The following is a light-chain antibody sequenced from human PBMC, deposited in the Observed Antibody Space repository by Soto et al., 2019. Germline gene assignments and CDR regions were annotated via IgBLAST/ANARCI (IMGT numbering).Light chain of an antibody. CDR1: QSIRTW. Sequence: QVTQVPSYLSASVGDSVTITCRASQSIRTWLAWYQQKPGSAPKLLIYKASTLDSGVPSRFSGNGSGTDFALTINNVQPEDCATYYCQQYGGSTRTFGQGTKVDIK. CDR2: KAS. J-gene: IGKJ1*01. V-gene: IGKV1-5*03. CDR3: QQYGGSTRT.